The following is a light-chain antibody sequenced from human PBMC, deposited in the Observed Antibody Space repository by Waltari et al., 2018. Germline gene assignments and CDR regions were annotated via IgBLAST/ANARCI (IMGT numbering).Light chain of an antibody. V-gene: IGKV3-15*01. J-gene: IGKJ2*01. CDR2: GAY. CDR3: QQYNNWRT. Sequence: EVLMTQSPATLSVSPGERATLSCRASQSIARNLAWYQQKPGQAPRLLIYGAYTRATGVPDRFSGSGSVTEFTLTISSLQSEDFAVYYCQQYNNWRTFGQGTKVEIK. CDR1: QSIARN.